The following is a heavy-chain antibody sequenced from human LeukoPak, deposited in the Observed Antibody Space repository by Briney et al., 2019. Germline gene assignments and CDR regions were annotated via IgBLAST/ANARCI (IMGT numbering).Heavy chain of an antibody. D-gene: IGHD3-22*01. CDR3: ARDVFTTYDTGGGYFDY. CDR1: LFTFSFFD. J-gene: IGHJ4*02. CDR2: IAYDGSNK. V-gene: IGHV3-30*04. Sequence: GGSLRLSCVLSLFTFSFFDTHGVRQSRGKGLEWVAAIAYDGSNKSYADSVKGRVTISRDNSKNTLSLQMNSLRGEDTAVYSCARDVFTTYDTGGGYFDYWGQGTLVTVSS.